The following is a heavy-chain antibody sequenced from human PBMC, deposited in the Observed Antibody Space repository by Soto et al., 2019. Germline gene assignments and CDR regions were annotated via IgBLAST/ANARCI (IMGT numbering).Heavy chain of an antibody. CDR2: INPNSGGT. Sequence: QVQLVQSGAEVKKPGASVKVSCKASGYTFTGYYMHWVRQAPGQGLEWMGWINPNSGGTNYAQKFQGWVTMTRDTSISTVYMELSRLRSDDTAVYYCARPTYYGSGPGAFDIWGQGTMVTVSS. CDR1: GYTFTGYY. J-gene: IGHJ3*02. CDR3: ARPTYYGSGPGAFDI. V-gene: IGHV1-2*04. D-gene: IGHD3-10*01.